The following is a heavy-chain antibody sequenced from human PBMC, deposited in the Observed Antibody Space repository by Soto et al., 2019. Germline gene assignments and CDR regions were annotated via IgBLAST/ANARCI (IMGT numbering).Heavy chain of an antibody. CDR1: GFTFRSFV. V-gene: IGHV3-33*05. Sequence: QVQLVESGGGVVQPGTSLRLSCVGSGFTFRSFVIHWVRQAPGKGLEWVALTSYDGSNAYYGDSVKGRFTISRDNSKNTVELQMECMRVEDTAIYYCARWGTTGGLDFWGQGTLVSV. CDR3: ARWGTTGGLDF. D-gene: IGHD3-16*01. J-gene: IGHJ4*02. CDR2: TSYDGSNA.